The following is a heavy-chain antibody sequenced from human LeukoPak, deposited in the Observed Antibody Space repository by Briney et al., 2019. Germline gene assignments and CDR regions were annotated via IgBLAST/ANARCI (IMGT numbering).Heavy chain of an antibody. CDR3: ARGITYGDYLDY. V-gene: IGHV4-30-4*08. D-gene: IGHD4-17*01. Sequence: PSQTLSLTCTVSGGSISSGDYYWSWIRQPPGKGLEWIGYIYYSGSTYYNPSLKSRVTISVDTSKNQFSPKLSSVTAADTAVYYCARGITYGDYLDYWGQGTLVTVSS. CDR1: GGSISSGDYY. CDR2: IYYSGST. J-gene: IGHJ4*02.